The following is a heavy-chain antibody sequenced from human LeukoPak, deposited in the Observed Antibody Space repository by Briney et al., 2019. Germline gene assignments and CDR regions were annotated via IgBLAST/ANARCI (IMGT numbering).Heavy chain of an antibody. CDR3: VANDYGDYGREY. J-gene: IGHJ4*02. Sequence: GGSLRLSCAASGFILSNYGMHWVRQAPGKGLEWVAVTWYDGSKEYYADSVKGRFTISRDISKNTLYLQMNSLRAEDTAVYYCVANDYGDYGREYWGQGTLVTVSS. CDR1: GFILSNYG. D-gene: IGHD4-17*01. CDR2: TWYDGSKE. V-gene: IGHV3-33*01.